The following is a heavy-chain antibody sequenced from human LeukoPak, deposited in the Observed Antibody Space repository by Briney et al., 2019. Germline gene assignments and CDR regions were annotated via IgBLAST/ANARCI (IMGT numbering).Heavy chain of an antibody. V-gene: IGHV3-7*04. CDR3: ARAMVRGVIPV. CDR2: IKHDGSET. J-gene: IGHJ4*02. Sequence: GGSLRLSCAASGFTLGSDWMTWVGQAPGKGLEWVANIKHDGSETYYVDSVKNRFTISRDNAKNSLYLQMNSLRADDTAMYYCARAMVRGVIPVWGQGTLVIVSS. D-gene: IGHD3-10*01. CDR1: GFTLGSDW.